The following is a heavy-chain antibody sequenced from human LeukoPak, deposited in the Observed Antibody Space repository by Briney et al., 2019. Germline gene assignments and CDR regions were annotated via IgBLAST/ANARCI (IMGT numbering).Heavy chain of an antibody. CDR2: IYYSGST. D-gene: IGHD6-13*01. V-gene: IGHV4-39*07. J-gene: IGHJ4*02. CDR1: GGSISSSSYY. Sequence: PSETLSLTCPVSGGSISSSSYYWGWIRQPPGKGLEWIGSIYYSGSTYYNPSLKSRVTISVDTSKNQFSLKLSSVTAADTAVYYCAKAGGWQQLVQAGSGNFDYRGQGTLVTVSS. CDR3: AKAGGWQQLVQAGSGNFDY.